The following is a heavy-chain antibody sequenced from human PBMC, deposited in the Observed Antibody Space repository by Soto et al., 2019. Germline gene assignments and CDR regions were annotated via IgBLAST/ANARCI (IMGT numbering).Heavy chain of an antibody. CDR3: AREVITIFGVAYYYYSGMDV. CDR2: INPSGGST. Sequence: ASVMVSYTTSGSTFTSVYIHLVRQATGQGLEWMGIINPSGGSTSYAQKFQGRVTMTRDTSTSTVYMELSSLRSEDTAVYYCAREVITIFGVAYYYYSGMDVWGQGTTVPFS. J-gene: IGHJ6*02. V-gene: IGHV1-46*01. CDR1: GSTFTSVY. D-gene: IGHD3-3*01.